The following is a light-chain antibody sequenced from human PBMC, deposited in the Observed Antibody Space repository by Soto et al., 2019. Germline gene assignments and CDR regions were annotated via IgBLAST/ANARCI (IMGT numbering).Light chain of an antibody. J-gene: IGKJ1*01. CDR2: GAS. CDR1: QRLSSNF. Sequence: EIVLTQSPGTLSLFPGDRATLSCRASQRLSSNFLAWYQQKPGQAPRLLIYGASRRATDIPHRFSGSGSGTDFALTITRLEPADFAVYFCQQYDTFPRTFGQGTKVEIQ. CDR3: QQYDTFPRT. V-gene: IGKV3-20*01.